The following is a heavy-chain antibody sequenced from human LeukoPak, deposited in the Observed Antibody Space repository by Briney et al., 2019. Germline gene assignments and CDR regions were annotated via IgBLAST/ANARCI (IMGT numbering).Heavy chain of an antibody. V-gene: IGHV3-30*18. Sequence: GGSLRLSCAASGFSFSSYGMHWVRQAPGKGLEWVAVMSYDGSKEYYADSVKGRFTISRDNSKNTLYLQMNSLRAEDTAVYYCAKPPYDSSGYYQSTFDYWGQGTLVTVSS. CDR3: AKPPYDSSGYYQSTFDY. CDR2: MSYDGSKE. J-gene: IGHJ4*02. D-gene: IGHD3-22*01. CDR1: GFSFSSYG.